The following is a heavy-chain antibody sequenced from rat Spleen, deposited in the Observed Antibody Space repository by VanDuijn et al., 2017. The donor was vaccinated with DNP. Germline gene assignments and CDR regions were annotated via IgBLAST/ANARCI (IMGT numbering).Heavy chain of an antibody. CDR1: GFTFSNYA. D-gene: IGHD1-2*01. Sequence: EVQLVGSGGGLVQSGRSLKLSCAASGFTFSNYAMAWVRQAPKKGLEWVASITASGGSTSYRDSVKGRFTISRDNAKSTLYLQMDSLRSEDTATYYCATHAESSWGFAYWGQGTLVTVSS. V-gene: IGHV5-25*01. CDR2: ITASGGST. CDR3: ATHAESSWGFAY. J-gene: IGHJ3*01.